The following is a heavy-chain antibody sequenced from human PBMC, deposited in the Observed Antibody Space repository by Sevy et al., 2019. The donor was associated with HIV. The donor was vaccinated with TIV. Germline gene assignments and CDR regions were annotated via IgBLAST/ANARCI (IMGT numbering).Heavy chain of an antibody. D-gene: IGHD6-19*01. J-gene: IGHJ3*02. Sequence: GGSLRLSCAASGFTFSSYAMSWVRQAPGKGLEWVSAISGRGGSTYYGDSVKGRFTIYRDNSKNTLYLQMNGLRAEDTVVYYCVKDAFTSIAVAGTDAFDIWGQGTMVTVSS. CDR3: VKDAFTSIAVAGTDAFDI. CDR2: ISGRGGST. CDR1: GFTFSSYA. V-gene: IGHV3-23*01.